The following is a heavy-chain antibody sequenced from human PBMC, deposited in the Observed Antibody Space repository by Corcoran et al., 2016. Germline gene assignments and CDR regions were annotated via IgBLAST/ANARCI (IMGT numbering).Heavy chain of an antibody. J-gene: IGHJ6*02. CDR1: GYTFTSYA. CDR2: INAGNGNT. CDR3: ARDQIGELELPMGHMDV. Sequence: QVQLVQSGAEVKKPGASVKVSCKASGYTFTSYAMHWVRQAPGQRLEWMGWINAGNGNTKYSQKFQGRVTITRDTSASTAYMELSSLRSEDTAVYYCARDQIGELELPMGHMDVWGQGTTVTVSS. V-gene: IGHV1-3*01. D-gene: IGHD1-7*01.